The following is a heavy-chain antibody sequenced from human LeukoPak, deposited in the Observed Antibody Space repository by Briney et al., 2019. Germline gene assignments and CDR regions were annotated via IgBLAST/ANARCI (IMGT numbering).Heavy chain of an antibody. J-gene: IGHJ4*02. CDR3: AKDFRIGYSAHFDY. D-gene: IGHD2-21*01. CDR2: IYENGGTT. Sequence: PGGSLRFSCVGSGFTFRSYAMSWVRQAPEKGLEFVSGIYENGGTTYYADSVKGRFSISRDNSKNTLYLQMDSLRGEDTAVYYCAKDFRIGYSAHFDYWGQGALVTVSS. V-gene: IGHV3-23*01. CDR1: GFTFRSYA.